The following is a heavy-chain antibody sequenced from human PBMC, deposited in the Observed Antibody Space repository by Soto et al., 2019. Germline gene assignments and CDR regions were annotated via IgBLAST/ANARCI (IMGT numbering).Heavy chain of an antibody. J-gene: IGHJ6*02. V-gene: IGHV3-30-3*01. D-gene: IGHD2-21*02. Sequence: QVQLVESGGGVVQPGRSLRLSCAASGFTFSSYAMHWVRQAPGKGLEWVAVISYDGSNKYYADSVKGRFTISRDNSKNTLYRQMNSLRAEDTAVYYCASIAYCGGDCNYYYYGMDVWGQGTTVTVSS. CDR2: ISYDGSNK. CDR3: ASIAYCGGDCNYYYYGMDV. CDR1: GFTFSSYA.